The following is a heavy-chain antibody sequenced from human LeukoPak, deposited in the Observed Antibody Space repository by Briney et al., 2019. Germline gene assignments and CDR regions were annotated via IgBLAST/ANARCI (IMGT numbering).Heavy chain of an antibody. Sequence: SETLSLTCTVSGGSISSGDYYWSWIRQPPGKGLEWIGYIYYSGSTNYNPSLKSRVTISVDTSKNQFSLKLSSVTAADTAVYYCARARAPSYGYNWNYGTTRDRGWFDPWGQGTLVTVSS. CDR1: GGSISSGDYY. CDR2: IYYSGST. J-gene: IGHJ5*02. V-gene: IGHV4-61*08. CDR3: ARARAPSYGYNWNYGTTRDRGWFDP. D-gene: IGHD1-7*01.